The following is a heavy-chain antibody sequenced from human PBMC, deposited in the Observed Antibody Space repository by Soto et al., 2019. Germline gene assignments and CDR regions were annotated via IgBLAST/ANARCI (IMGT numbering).Heavy chain of an antibody. CDR2: INPSGGST. Sequence: ASVKVSCKASGYTFTSYYMHWVRQAPGQGLEWMGIINPSGGSTSYAQKFQGRVTMTRDTSTSTVYMELSSLRSEDTAVYYCARSSYYGSGSYYSPPLNNWFDPWGQGTLVTGSS. J-gene: IGHJ5*02. CDR1: GYTFTSYY. V-gene: IGHV1-46*03. CDR3: ARSSYYGSGSYYSPPLNNWFDP. D-gene: IGHD3-10*01.